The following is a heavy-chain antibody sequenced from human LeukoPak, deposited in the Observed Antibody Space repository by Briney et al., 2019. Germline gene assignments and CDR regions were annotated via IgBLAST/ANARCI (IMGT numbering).Heavy chain of an antibody. V-gene: IGHV3-30*14. J-gene: IGHJ4*02. CDR3: ARDYRGDFDY. D-gene: IGHD1-14*01. CDR2: ISYDGSNK. Sequence: GGSLRLSCAASGFTFSSYAMHWVRQAPGKGLEWVAVISYDGSNKYYADSVKGRFTISRDNSKNTLYLQMNGLRAEDTAVYYCARDYRGDFDYWGQGTLVTVSS. CDR1: GFTFSSYA.